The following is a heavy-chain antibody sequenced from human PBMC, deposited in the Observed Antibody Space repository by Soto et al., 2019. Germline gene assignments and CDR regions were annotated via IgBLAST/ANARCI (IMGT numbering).Heavy chain of an antibody. J-gene: IGHJ4*02. CDR2: TYYTGST. Sequence: SETLSLTCTVSGGSISSTRYYWGWIRQPPGKGLEWIGTTYYTGSTYYNPSLKSRVTISVDMSKNQFSLKVRSVTAADTAVYFCVSGPGTTADYWGQGTLVTVSS. V-gene: IGHV4-39*01. D-gene: IGHD1-1*01. CDR3: VSGPGTTADY. CDR1: GGSISSTRYY.